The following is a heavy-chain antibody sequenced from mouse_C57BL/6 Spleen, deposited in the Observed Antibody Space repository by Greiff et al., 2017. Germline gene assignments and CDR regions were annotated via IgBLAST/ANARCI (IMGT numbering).Heavy chain of an antibody. CDR2: ISSGSSTI. CDR3: ARGGSNLYYYAMDY. V-gene: IGHV5-17*01. Sequence: EVQLVESGGGLVKPGGSLKLSCAASGFTFSDYGMHWVRQAPEKGLEWVAYISSGSSTIYYADTVKGRFTISRDNAKNTLFLQMTSLRSEDTAMYYCARGGSNLYYYAMDYWGQGTSVTVSS. D-gene: IGHD2-5*01. J-gene: IGHJ4*01. CDR1: GFTFSDYG.